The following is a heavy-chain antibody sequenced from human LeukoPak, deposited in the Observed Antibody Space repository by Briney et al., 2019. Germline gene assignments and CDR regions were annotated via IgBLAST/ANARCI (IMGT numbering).Heavy chain of an antibody. Sequence: GGSLRLSCAASGFTFDDYAMHWVRQAPGKGLEWVSGISWNSGSIGYADSVKGRFTISRDNSKNSLYLQMNSLRTEDTALYYCAKGKNTGSYLSHVDYWGQGTLVTVSS. D-gene: IGHD3-10*01. V-gene: IGHV3-9*01. CDR1: GFTFDDYA. J-gene: IGHJ4*02. CDR3: AKGKNTGSYLSHVDY. CDR2: ISWNSGSI.